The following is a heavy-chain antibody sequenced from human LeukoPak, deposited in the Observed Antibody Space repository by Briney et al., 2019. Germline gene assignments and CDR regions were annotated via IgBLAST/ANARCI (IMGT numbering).Heavy chain of an antibody. CDR1: GFTFSSYG. CDR2: IRYDGSNK. J-gene: IGHJ6*02. V-gene: IGHV3-30*02. CDR3: ARDCGGLSGCYYYYGMDV. D-gene: IGHD2-21*01. Sequence: GGSLRLSCAASGFTFSSYGMHWVRQAPGKGLEWVAFIRYDGSNKYYADSVKGRFTISRDNSKNTLYLQMNSLRAEDTAVYYCARDCGGLSGCYYYYGMDVWGQGTTVTVSS.